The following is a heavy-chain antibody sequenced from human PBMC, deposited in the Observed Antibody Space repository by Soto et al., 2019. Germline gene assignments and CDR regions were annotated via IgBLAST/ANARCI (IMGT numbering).Heavy chain of an antibody. CDR3: ARGWQSAFDI. Sequence: GGSLRLSCAASGFTDSDNYMSWVRQAPGKGLEWVSVIYRGGSTYYANSVTGRFTISRDTSLHLQMNSLKTEDTAIYYCARGWQSAFDIWGQGTMVTV. V-gene: IGHV3-53*01. J-gene: IGHJ3*02. D-gene: IGHD6-13*01. CDR1: GFTDSDNY. CDR2: IYRGGST.